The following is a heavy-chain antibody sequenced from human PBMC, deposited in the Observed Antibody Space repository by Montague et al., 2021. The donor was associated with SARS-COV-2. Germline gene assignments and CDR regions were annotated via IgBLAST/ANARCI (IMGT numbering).Heavy chain of an antibody. CDR3: GRDAKATVY. V-gene: IGHV3-11*01. D-gene: IGHD1-1*01. J-gene: IGHJ4*02. CDR2: ISSSGTFI. CDR1: GFIFSDYY. Sequence: SLRLSCSASGFIFSDYYMTWVRQAPGKGLEWVSYISSSGTFIYYADSLKGRFIISRDNAKNSLYLQMNSLTAEDTAVYYCGRDAKATVYWGQGTLVTVSS.